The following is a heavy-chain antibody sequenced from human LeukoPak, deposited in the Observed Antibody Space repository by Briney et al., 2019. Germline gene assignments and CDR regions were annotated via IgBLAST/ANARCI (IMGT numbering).Heavy chain of an antibody. J-gene: IGHJ6*02. D-gene: IGHD6-6*01. V-gene: IGHV3-7*05. CDR1: GFTFSTHW. CDR2: MSPDGSEK. Sequence: GGSLRLSCAASGFTFSTHWMSWVRQAPGKGLEWVANMSPDGSEKYYVDSVKGRFTISRDNAKNSLYLQMNSLRAEDTAVYYCARVSSSSAYYYYGMDVWGQGTTVTVSS. CDR3: ARVSSSSAYYYYGMDV.